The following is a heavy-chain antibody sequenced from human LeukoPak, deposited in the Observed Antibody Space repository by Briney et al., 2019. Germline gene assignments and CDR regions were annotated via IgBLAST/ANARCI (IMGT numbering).Heavy chain of an antibody. J-gene: IGHJ4*02. V-gene: IGHV4-39*01. Sequence: PSETLSLTCTVSGGSISSSSYYWGWIRQPPGKGLEWIGSIYYSGSTYYNPSLKSRVTISVDTSKNQFSLKLSSVTAADTAVYYCARSVYYDSSGYCDELVGYFDYWGQGTLVTVSS. D-gene: IGHD3-22*01. CDR3: ARSVYYDSSGYCDELVGYFDY. CDR1: GGSISSSSYY. CDR2: IYYSGST.